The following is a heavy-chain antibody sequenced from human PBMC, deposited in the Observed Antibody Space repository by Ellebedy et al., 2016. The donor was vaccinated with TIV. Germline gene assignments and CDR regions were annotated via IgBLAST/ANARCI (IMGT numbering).Heavy chain of an antibody. J-gene: IGHJ3*02. CDR1: GGSFSAYY. CDR3: ARKGFWSATKGAFDI. Sequence: SETLSLXCAVYGGSFSAYYWSWIRQPPGRGLEWIGEINHSGSTSYNPSLKSRVTISVDTSKNQFSLNLSSVTAADTAVYYCARKGFWSATKGAFDIWGQGTMVTVSS. CDR2: INHSGST. D-gene: IGHD3-3*01. V-gene: IGHV4-34*01.